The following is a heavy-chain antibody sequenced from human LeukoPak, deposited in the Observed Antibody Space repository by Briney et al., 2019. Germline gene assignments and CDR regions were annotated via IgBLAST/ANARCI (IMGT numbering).Heavy chain of an antibody. D-gene: IGHD3-10*01. J-gene: IGHJ4*02. Sequence: PGGSLRLSCAASGFTFNRFVMHWVRQAPGKGLEWVAVISYDGRVRNYADSVRGRFTISRDDSKNTAYLQMNDLRADDSAVYHCARGGTSGSGCCYISEWWGQGTLVTVSS. CDR3: ARGGTSGSGCCYISEW. CDR2: ISYDGRVR. V-gene: IGHV3-30*03. CDR1: GFTFNRFV.